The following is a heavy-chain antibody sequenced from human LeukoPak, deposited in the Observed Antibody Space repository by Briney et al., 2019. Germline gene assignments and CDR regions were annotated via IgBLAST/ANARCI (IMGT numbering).Heavy chain of an antibody. J-gene: IGHJ5*02. CDR1: GYTFIGYY. V-gene: IGHV1-2*02. CDR3: ARARDGGNGFDP. D-gene: IGHD4-23*01. CDR2: INPNGGDT. Sequence: ASVKVSCKASGYTFIGYYMYWVRQAPGQGLEWMGWINPNGGDTNYAQKFQGRVTMTRETSISTAYMELSRLRSDDTAVYYCARARDGGNGFDPWGQGTLVTVSS.